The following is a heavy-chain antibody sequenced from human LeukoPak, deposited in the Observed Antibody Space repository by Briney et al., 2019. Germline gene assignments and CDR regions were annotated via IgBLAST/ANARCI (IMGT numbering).Heavy chain of an antibody. CDR2: ISSSSSYI. J-gene: IGHJ4*02. D-gene: IGHD2-2*01. V-gene: IGHV3-21*01. CDR3: ARDTIVVPAVIDY. Sequence: TGGSLRLSCAASGFTFSSYGMNWVRQAPGKGLEWVSSISSSSSYIYYADSVKGRFTISRDNAKNSLYLQMNSLRAEDTAVYYCARDTIVVPAVIDYWGQGTLVTVSS. CDR1: GFTFSSYG.